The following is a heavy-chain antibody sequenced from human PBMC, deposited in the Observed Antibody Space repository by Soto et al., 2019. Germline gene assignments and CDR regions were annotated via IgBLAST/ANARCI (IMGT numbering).Heavy chain of an antibody. D-gene: IGHD6-13*01. V-gene: IGHV4-59*01. Sequence: PSETLSLTCTVSGGSMRNYFWTWIRQPPGKGLEWIGYIHYSGTTSFFPSYNPSLRSRVTISEDTSKNQFSLKLLSVTTADTAVYFCAAGEASSRNLAPYYLDFCGQGTMVTVYS. CDR2: IHYSGTT. J-gene: IGHJ4*02. CDR3: AAGEASSRNLAPYYLDF. CDR1: GGSMRNYF.